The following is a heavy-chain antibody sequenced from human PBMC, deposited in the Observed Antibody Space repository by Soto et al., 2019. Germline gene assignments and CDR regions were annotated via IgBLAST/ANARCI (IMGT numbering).Heavy chain of an antibody. D-gene: IGHD4-17*01. J-gene: IGHJ3*02. Sequence: PSETLSLTCTVSGGSFSGGVYNGSGTPQPPGKGLEWIGYIYKTGTTYYNSFLGSRVTISVETSRNQFSLRLTSVTAADTAVYFCARGDYRDSYGFDMWGRGTMVTVSS. CDR1: GGSFSGGVYN. V-gene: IGHV4-30-4*01. CDR2: IYKTGTT. CDR3: ARGDYRDSYGFDM.